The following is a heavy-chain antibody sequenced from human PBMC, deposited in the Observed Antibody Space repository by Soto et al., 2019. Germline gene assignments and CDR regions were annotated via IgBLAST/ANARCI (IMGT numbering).Heavy chain of an antibody. CDR3: ARRPGPGSYFRAWHYFDY. CDR2: INHSGST. Sequence: PSEPLSLTVAVYGGAFSGYYWSWIRQSPGKGLEWSGEINHSGSTTYNPSLKSRVTISVDTYKNQFSLKLSSVTAADTAVYYCARRPGPGSYFRAWHYFDYWGQGTLVTVSS. V-gene: IGHV4-34*01. J-gene: IGHJ4*02. CDR1: GGAFSGYY. D-gene: IGHD3-10*01.